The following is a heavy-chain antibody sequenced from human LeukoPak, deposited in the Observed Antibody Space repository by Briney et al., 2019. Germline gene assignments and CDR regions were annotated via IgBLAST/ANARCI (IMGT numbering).Heavy chain of an antibody. V-gene: IGHV1-69*13. J-gene: IGHJ5*02. CDR2: IIPIFGTA. CDR3: AREFIEDFGVVYNNWFDP. Sequence: SVKVSCKASGGTFSSHAISWVRQAPGQGLEWMGGIIPIFGTANYAQKFQGRVTITADESTSTAYMELSSLRSEDTAVYYCAREFIEDFGVVYNNWFDPWGQGTLVTVSS. D-gene: IGHD3-3*01. CDR1: GGTFSSHA.